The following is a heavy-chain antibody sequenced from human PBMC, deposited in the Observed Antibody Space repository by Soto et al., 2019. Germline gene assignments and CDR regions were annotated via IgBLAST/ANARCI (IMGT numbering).Heavy chain of an antibody. D-gene: IGHD3-22*01. V-gene: IGHV3-30*03. Sequence: GGSLRLSCAASGFTFSSYGMHWVRQAPGKGLEWVAVISYDGSNKYYADSVKGRFTISRDNSKNTLYLQMNSLRAEDTAVYYCARDWTDSSGYYYDFWRQYDLGPTDYWGQGTLVTVSS. CDR3: ARDWTDSSGYYYDFWRQYDLGPTDY. J-gene: IGHJ4*02. CDR2: ISYDGSNK. CDR1: GFTFSSYG.